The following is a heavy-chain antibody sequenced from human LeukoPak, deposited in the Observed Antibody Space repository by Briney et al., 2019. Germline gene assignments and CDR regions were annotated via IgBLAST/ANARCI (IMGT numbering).Heavy chain of an antibody. CDR2: IYSGGST. Sequence: GGSLRLSCAASGFTVSSNYMSWVRQAPGKGLEWVSVIYSGGSTYYADSVKGRFNISRDNSKNTLYLQMNSLRAGDTAVYHCARAPSYYDILTGYSIKRGFDFWGQGTLVTVSS. CDR3: ARAPSYYDILTGYSIKRGFDF. J-gene: IGHJ4*02. CDR1: GFTVSSNY. V-gene: IGHV3-66*02. D-gene: IGHD3-9*01.